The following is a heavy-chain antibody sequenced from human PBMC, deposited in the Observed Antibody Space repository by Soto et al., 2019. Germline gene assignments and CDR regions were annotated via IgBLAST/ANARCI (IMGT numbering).Heavy chain of an antibody. D-gene: IGHD5-12*01. CDR1: GGTFSSYT. Sequence: ASVKVSCKASGGTFSSYTISWVRQAPGQGLEWMGRIIPILGIANYAQKFQGRVTITTDTSTSTAYMELRSLRSEDTAVYYCARVMNIVATVDFDYWGQGTLVTVTS. V-gene: IGHV1-69*02. CDR3: ARVMNIVATVDFDY. CDR2: IIPILGIA. J-gene: IGHJ4*02.